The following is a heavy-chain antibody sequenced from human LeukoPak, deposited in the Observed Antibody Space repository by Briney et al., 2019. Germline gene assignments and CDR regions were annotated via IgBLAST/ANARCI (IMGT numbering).Heavy chain of an antibody. D-gene: IGHD1-26*01. CDR3: AHYSGSYPPNY. V-gene: IGHV4-34*01. CDR1: GGSFSGYY. CDR2: INHSGST. J-gene: IGHJ4*02. Sequence: KPSETLSLTCAVYGGSFSGYYWSWIRQPPGKGLEWIGEINHSGSTNYNPSLKSRVTISVDTSKNQFSLKLSSVTAADTAVYYCAHYSGSYPPNYWGQGTLVTVSS.